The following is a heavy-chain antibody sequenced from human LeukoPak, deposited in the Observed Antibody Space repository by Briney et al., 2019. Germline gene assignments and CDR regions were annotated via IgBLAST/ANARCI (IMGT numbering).Heavy chain of an antibody. V-gene: IGHV4-39*01. CDR1: GGSISSSSYY. J-gene: IGHJ4*02. D-gene: IGHD1-26*01. CDR2: FYSSGSA. Sequence: PSETLSLTCTVSGGSISSSSYYWGWIRQPPGKGLEWIGSFYSSGSAYYNPSPKSRVTISVDTSNNQFSLKLSSLTAADTAVYYCARRLRSGNYGGEGYWGQGTLVTVSS. CDR3: ARRLRSGNYGGEGY.